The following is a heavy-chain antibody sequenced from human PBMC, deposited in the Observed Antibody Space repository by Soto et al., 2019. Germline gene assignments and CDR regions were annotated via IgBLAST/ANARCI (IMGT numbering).Heavy chain of an antibody. Sequence: EVQLSESGGDLRQPGGSLRLSCAASGFTFTNYAMTWVRQTPGKGLEWVSGISASGGLKYYADSVRGRFTVSRDNSKNILYLQMDNLRDEDTALYYCARDVGAPSGWRDPWGQGTQVTVSS. CDR1: GFTFTNYA. V-gene: IGHV3-23*01. CDR2: ISASGGLK. J-gene: IGHJ5*02. CDR3: ARDVGAPSGWRDP. D-gene: IGHD1-26*01.